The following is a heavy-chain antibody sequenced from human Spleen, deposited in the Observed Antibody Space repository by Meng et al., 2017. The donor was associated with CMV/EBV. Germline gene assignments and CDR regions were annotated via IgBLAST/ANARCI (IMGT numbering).Heavy chain of an antibody. J-gene: IGHJ6*02. CDR2: INHSGST. CDR3: ARLRNIVVVPAAMRTQGGYWGYGMDV. Sequence: GSLRLSYAVYGGSFSGYYWSWIRQPPGKGLEWIGEINHSGSTNYNPSLKSRVTISVDTSKNQFSLKLSSVTAADTAVYYCARLRNIVVVPAAMRTQGGYWGYGMDVWGQGTTVTVSS. CDR1: GGSFSGYY. D-gene: IGHD2-2*01. V-gene: IGHV4-34*01.